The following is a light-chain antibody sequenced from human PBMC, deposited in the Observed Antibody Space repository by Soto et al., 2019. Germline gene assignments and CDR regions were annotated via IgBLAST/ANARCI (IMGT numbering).Light chain of an antibody. J-gene: IGLJ1*01. CDR1: SSDVGGYNY. CDR2: DVS. CDR3: CSYVGRNTYV. V-gene: IGLV2-11*01. Sequence: QSVLTQPRSASGSPGQSITISCTGTSSDVGGYNYVSWYQQHPAKAPKLIIFDVSKRPSGVPNRFSGSKSGKTTSLTISGLRAEDEADYYCCSYVGRNTYVFGTGTKVTVL.